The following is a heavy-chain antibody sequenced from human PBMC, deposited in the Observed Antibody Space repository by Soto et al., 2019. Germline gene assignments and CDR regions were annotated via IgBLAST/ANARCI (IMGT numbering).Heavy chain of an antibody. CDR2: ISAYNCNT. Sequence: QVQLVPSGAEVKKPGASVKVSCKASGYTFTSYGISWVRRAPGQGLEWMGRISAYNCNTKYAQKPQGRVTMTTDTSTSTAYMDLRRLRSDATAVYYCARDSPPADYWGQGTLVTVSS. J-gene: IGHJ4*02. CDR3: ARDSPPADY. V-gene: IGHV1-18*01. CDR1: GYTFTSYG.